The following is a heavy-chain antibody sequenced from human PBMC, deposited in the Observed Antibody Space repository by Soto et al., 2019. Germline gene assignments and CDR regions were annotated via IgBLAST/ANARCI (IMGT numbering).Heavy chain of an antibody. CDR3: AKATGIAVAGRYGMDV. CDR1: GFTLDDYT. J-gene: IGHJ6*02. V-gene: IGHV3-43*01. D-gene: IGHD6-19*01. CDR2: ISWDGGST. Sequence: PGGSLRLSCAASGFTLDDYTMHWVRQAPGKGLEWVSLISWDGGSTYYADSVKGRFTISRDNSKNSLYLQMNSLRTEDTALYYCAKATGIAVAGRYGMDVWGQGTTVTVSS.